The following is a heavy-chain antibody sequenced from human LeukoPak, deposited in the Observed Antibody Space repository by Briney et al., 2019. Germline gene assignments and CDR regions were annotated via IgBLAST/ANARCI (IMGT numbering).Heavy chain of an antibody. CDR3: ARESGGGWYFDY. Sequence: GGSLRLSCVASGFTFSKYTMSWVRQAPGKGLEWVSVIYSGGSTYYADSVKGRFTISRDNSKNTLYLQMNSLRAEDTAVYYCARESGGGWYFDYWGQGTLVTVSS. J-gene: IGHJ4*02. CDR2: IYSGGST. D-gene: IGHD6-19*01. V-gene: IGHV3-53*01. CDR1: GFTFSKYT.